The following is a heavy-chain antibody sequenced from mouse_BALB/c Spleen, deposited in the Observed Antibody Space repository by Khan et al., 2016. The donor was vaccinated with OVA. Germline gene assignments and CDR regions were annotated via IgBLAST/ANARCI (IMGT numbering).Heavy chain of an antibody. CDR2: ISPGSGDT. D-gene: IGHD1-2*01. CDR1: GYTFTDYY. V-gene: IGHV1-77*01. J-gene: IGHJ3*01. CDR3: ARSNYFGYTFAY. Sequence: VQLQESGAELARPGASVKLSCKASGYTFTDYYINWVKQRTGQGLEWIGEISPGSGDTYYNEKFKGKATLTAAKSSSTAYMQLSSLTSEASAVYFCARSNYFGYTFAYWGQGTLVTVSA.